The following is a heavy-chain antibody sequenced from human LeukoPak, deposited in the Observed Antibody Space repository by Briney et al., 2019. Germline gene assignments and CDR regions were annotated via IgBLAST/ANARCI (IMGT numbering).Heavy chain of an antibody. J-gene: IGHJ4*02. CDR1: GFTFSSYN. CDR3: AKATWYYYDSSGYYYFDY. V-gene: IGHV3-21*04. Sequence: GGSLRLSCAASGFTFSSYNMNWVRQAPGKGLEWVSSITSDSRYMYYADSVKGRFTISRDNSKNTLYLQMNSLRAEDTAVYYCAKATWYYYDSSGYYYFDYWGQGTLVTVSS. CDR2: ITSDSRYM. D-gene: IGHD3-22*01.